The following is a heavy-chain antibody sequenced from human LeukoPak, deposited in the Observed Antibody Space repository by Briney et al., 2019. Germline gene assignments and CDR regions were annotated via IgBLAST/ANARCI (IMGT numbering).Heavy chain of an antibody. V-gene: IGHV4-59*01. CDR2: IYYSGST. J-gene: IGHJ4*02. Sequence: SETLSLTCTVSGGSISSYYWSWIRQPPGKGLEWIGYIYYSGSTNYNPSLKSRVTISVDTSKNQFSLKLSSVTAADTALYHCARGFRGSGSYYNRPYYFDYWGQGTLVTVSS. CDR3: ARGFRGSGSYYNRPYYFDY. CDR1: GGSISSYY. D-gene: IGHD3-10*01.